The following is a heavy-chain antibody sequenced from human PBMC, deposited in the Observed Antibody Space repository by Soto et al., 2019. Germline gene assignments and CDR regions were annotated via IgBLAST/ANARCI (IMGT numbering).Heavy chain of an antibody. CDR1: GGSISSYY. Sequence: PSETLSLTCTVSGGSISSYYWSWIRQPPGKGLEWIGYIYYSGSTNYNPSLKSRVTISVDTSKNQFSLQLSSVTAADTAVYYCARDQVRWRSSSSNYYYYGMDVWGQGTTVTVSS. CDR3: ARDQVRWRSSSSNYYYYGMDV. D-gene: IGHD6-13*01. CDR2: IYYSGST. V-gene: IGHV4-59*01. J-gene: IGHJ6*02.